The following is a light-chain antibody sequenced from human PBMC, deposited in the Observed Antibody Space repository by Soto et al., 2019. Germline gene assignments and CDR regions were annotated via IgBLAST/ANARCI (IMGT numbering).Light chain of an antibody. CDR1: QSVGTY. J-gene: IGKJ1*01. Sequence: EIVLTQSPATLSLSPGERATLSCRASQSVGTYLAWYQQKRGQAPRFLIYGASSRATGIPDRFSGSGSGTDFTLTISRLEPEDFAVYYCQQYGRSPTTFGQGTKVDIK. CDR2: GAS. V-gene: IGKV3-20*01. CDR3: QQYGRSPTT.